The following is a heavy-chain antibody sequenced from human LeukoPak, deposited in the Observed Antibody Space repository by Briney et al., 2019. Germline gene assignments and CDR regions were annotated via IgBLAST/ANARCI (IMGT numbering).Heavy chain of an antibody. CDR1: GGSISSGSYY. CDR3: ARLYSSSWYGFDAFDI. CDR2: IYTSGST. D-gene: IGHD6-13*01. V-gene: IGHV4-61*02. Sequence: SETLSLTCTVSGGSISSGSYYWSWIRQPAGKGLEWIGRIYTSGSTNYNPSLKSRVTISVDTSKNQFSLKLSSVTAADTAVYYCARLYSSSWYGFDAFDIWGQGTMVTVSS. J-gene: IGHJ3*02.